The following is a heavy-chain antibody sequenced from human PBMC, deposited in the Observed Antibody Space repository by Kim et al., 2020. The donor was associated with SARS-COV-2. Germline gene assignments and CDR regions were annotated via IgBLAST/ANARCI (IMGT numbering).Heavy chain of an antibody. CDR2: INTDGSGT. CDR1: GFTFSNSW. D-gene: IGHD3-22*01. J-gene: IGHJ4*02. V-gene: IGHV3-74*01. Sequence: GGSLRLSCAASGFTFSNSWMHWVRQLPGKGLVWVARINTDGSGTAYADSVKDRFTISRDNAKNTLYLQMSSLGAEDTAIYYCVRDLTYYGDAFDFWGPGTLVTVSS. CDR3: VRDLTYYGDAFDF.